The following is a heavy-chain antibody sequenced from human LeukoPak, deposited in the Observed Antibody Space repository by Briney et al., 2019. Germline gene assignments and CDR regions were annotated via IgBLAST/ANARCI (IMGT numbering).Heavy chain of an antibody. CDR1: GGSFSGYY. V-gene: IGHV4-34*01. Sequence: SETLSLTCAVYGGSFSGYYWSWIRQPPGKGLEWIGEINHSGSTNYNPSLKSRVTISVDTSKNQFSLKLSSVTAADTAVYYCARDRYNWTKGGPYYYHMDVWGKGTTVTVSS. CDR2: INHSGST. D-gene: IGHD1/OR15-1a*01. J-gene: IGHJ6*03. CDR3: ARDRYNWTKGGPYYYHMDV.